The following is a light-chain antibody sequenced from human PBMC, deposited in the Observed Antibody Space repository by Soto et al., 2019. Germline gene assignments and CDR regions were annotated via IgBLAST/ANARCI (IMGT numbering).Light chain of an antibody. CDR3: QQRNDWVT. V-gene: IGKV3-11*01. CDR1: QSINSD. Sequence: EIMMTQSPATLSASPEARATLSCRASQSINSDLAWYQHTPGQAPRLLIYDAANRATGIPARFSGSGSGTDFILTISSLEPEESGGYYCQQRNDWVTFGGGTKVDIK. CDR2: DAA. J-gene: IGKJ4*01.